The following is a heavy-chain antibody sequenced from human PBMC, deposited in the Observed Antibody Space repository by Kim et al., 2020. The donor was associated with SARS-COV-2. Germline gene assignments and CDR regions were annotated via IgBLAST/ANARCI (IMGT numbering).Heavy chain of an antibody. CDR3: TRVXPYSXXXWDAXEI. CDR2: XRSKVNSYAT. V-gene: IGHV3-73*01. CDR1: GLTFSDSA. Sequence: GGSLRLSCAASGLTFSDSAIHWVRQASGKGLXXVGRXRSKVNSYATEYAASVKGXXTIAXXDSKXXAYXXMNSXKTEDTAVYYCTRVXPYSXXXWDAXEIWXXXTMVTVSS. D-gene: IGHD6-13*01. J-gene: IGHJ3*02.